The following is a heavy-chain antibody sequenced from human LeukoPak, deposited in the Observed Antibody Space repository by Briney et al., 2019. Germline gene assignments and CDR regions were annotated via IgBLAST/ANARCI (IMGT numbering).Heavy chain of an antibody. CDR2: ISYDGSNK. J-gene: IGHJ5*02. Sequence: GRSLRLSCAASGFSFSSYGMHWVRQAPGKGLEWVAVISYDGSNKYYADPVKGRFTISRDNSKNTLYLQMNSLRAEDTAVYYCAKDGLDPWGQGTPVTVSS. CDR3: AKDGLDP. CDR1: GFSFSSYG. V-gene: IGHV3-30*18.